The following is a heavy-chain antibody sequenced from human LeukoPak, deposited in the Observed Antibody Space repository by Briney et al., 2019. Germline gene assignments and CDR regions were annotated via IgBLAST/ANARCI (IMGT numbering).Heavy chain of an antibody. CDR2: IYYSGST. CDR1: GGSISSSSYY. Sequence: SETLSLTCTVSGGSISSSSYYWGWIRQPPGKGLEWIGSIYYSGSTYYNPSLKSRVTISVDTSKNQFSLKLSSVTAADMAVYYCARGYCSGGSCWRYYYYMDVWGKGTTVTVSS. CDR3: ARGYCSGGSCWRYYYYMDV. D-gene: IGHD2-15*01. J-gene: IGHJ6*03. V-gene: IGHV4-39*07.